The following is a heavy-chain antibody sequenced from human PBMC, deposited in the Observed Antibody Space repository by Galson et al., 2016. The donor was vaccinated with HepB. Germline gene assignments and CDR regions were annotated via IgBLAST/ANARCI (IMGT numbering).Heavy chain of an antibody. Sequence: AISGDSVSSNSAAWNWIRQSPSRGLEWLGRTYYKSKWFSDYAVSVKSRITINPDTSKNQFSLHLNSVTPEDTAVYYCVREARRRDGYNLDYWGQGTLVTVS. CDR3: VREARRRDGYNLDY. D-gene: IGHD5-24*01. J-gene: IGHJ4*02. V-gene: IGHV6-1*01. CDR2: TYYKSKWFS. CDR1: GDSVSSNSAA.